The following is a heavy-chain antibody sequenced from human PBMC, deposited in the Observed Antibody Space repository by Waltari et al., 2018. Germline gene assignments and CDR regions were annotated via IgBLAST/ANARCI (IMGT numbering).Heavy chain of an antibody. CDR3: AREIYAYYYYYMDV. CDR2: IYYSGST. V-gene: IGHV4-59*01. CDR1: GGSISSYY. Sequence: QVQLQESGPGLVKPSETLSLTCTVSGGSISSYYWSWIRQPPGKGLEWIGYIYYSGSTNYNPSLKSRVTISVDTSKNQFSLKLSSVTAADTAVYYCAREIYAYYYYYMDVWGKGTTVTVSS. J-gene: IGHJ6*03. D-gene: IGHD2-2*01.